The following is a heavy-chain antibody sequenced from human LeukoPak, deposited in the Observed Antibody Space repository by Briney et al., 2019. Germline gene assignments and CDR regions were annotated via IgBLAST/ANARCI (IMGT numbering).Heavy chain of an antibody. CDR1: GFTFSSYD. J-gene: IGHJ6*03. Sequence: GGSLRLSCAASGFTFSSYDMTWVRQAPGRGLEWVSSIRPSGDNTYYGDSVKGRFTISRDNSKNTVYLQMNNMRVDDTAVYYCAKDGVTMVRGVIRDYYYYYMDVWGKGTTVTISS. CDR2: IRPSGDNT. D-gene: IGHD3-10*01. V-gene: IGHV3-23*01. CDR3: AKDGVTMVRGVIRDYYYYYMDV.